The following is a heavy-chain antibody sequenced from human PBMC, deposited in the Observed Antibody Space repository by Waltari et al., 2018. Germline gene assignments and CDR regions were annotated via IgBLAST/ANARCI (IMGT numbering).Heavy chain of an antibody. D-gene: IGHD3-10*01. CDR3: ATVHWELLRASYYYTLDV. CDR1: GYILTELS. Sequence: QVQLIQSGAEVRKPAASVKVSCKVSGYILTELSMHWVRQAPGKGLDWMGVFYPEKGETTYAEKFQGRVTLTEDTTTHTAYMELTSLRSEDTAVYYCATVHWELLRASYYYTLDVWGQGTTVTVSS. J-gene: IGHJ6*01. CDR2: FYPEKGET. V-gene: IGHV1-24*01.